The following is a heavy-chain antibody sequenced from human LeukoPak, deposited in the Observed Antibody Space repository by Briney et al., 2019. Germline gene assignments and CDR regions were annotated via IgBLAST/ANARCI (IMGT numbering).Heavy chain of an antibody. Sequence: GGSLRLSCAASGFIFSSYSMSWVRQAPGKGLEWVSVITGSGGNTYYADSVKGRFTISKDNSKNTLYLQMNSLRAEDTAVYYCARDYAVARYNWFDPWGQGTLVTVSS. D-gene: IGHD2-15*01. J-gene: IGHJ5*02. CDR3: ARDYAVARYNWFDP. CDR1: GFIFSSYS. V-gene: IGHV3-23*01. CDR2: ITGSGGNT.